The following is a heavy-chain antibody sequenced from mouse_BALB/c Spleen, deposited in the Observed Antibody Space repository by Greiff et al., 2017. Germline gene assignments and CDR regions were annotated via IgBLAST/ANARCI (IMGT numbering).Heavy chain of an antibody. V-gene: IGHV3-2*02. D-gene: IGHD1-3*01. CDR3: ARSVGRYYFDY. J-gene: IGHJ2*01. CDR1: GYSITSDYA. Sequence: EVQLQQSGPGLVKPSQSLSLTCTVTGYSITSDYAWNWIRQFPGNKLEWMGYISYSGSTSYNPSLKSRISITRDTSKNQFFLQLNSVTTEDTATYYCARSVGRYYFDYWGQGTTLTVSS. CDR2: ISYSGST.